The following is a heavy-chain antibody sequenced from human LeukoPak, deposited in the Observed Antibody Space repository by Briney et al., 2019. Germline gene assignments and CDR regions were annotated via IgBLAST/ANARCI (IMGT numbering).Heavy chain of an antibody. CDR2: IYYSGST. J-gene: IGHJ3*02. CDR3: ARVFLGAFDI. CDR1: GFTFSDYY. V-gene: IGHV4-59*01. Sequence: LRLSCAASGFTFSDYYMSWIRQAPGKGLEWIGYIYYSGSTNYNPSLKSRVTISVDTSKNQFSLKLSSVTAADTAVYYCARVFLGAFDIWGQGTMVTVSS. D-gene: IGHD3-3*01.